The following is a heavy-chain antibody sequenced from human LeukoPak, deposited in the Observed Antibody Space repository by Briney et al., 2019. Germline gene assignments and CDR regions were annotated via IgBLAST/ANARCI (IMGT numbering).Heavy chain of an antibody. CDR2: ISGSGGVT. D-gene: IGHD3-22*01. J-gene: IGHJ4*02. V-gene: IGHV3-23*01. Sequence: GGSLRLSCAASGFIFSNYGMNWVREAPGKGLERVSGISGSGGVTYYADSVKGRFSISRDNSKNTLYLQMNSLRADDPAVYYCAKGGSSYSEMDYWGQGTLVTVSS. CDR1: GFIFSNYG. CDR3: AKGGSSYSEMDY.